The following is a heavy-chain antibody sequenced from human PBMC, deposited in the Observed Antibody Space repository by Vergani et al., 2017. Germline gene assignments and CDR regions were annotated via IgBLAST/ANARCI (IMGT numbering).Heavy chain of an antibody. D-gene: IGHD3-9*01. CDR3: ARGDYGILTGYRY. J-gene: IGHJ4*02. CDR1: GYTFSNYY. CDR2: INHSGGHT. V-gene: IGHV1-46*03. Sequence: QVQVVQSGAAVKKSGASVKVSCKTSGYTFSNYYMHWVRQAPGQGLEWMGIINHSGGHTNYAQKFQGRVTITRDTSTSTVYMELSSLSSEDTAIYYCARGDYGILTGYRYWGQGTLVTVSA.